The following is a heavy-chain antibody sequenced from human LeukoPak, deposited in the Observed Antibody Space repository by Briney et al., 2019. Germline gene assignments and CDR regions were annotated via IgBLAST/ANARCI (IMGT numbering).Heavy chain of an antibody. CDR2: INPSGGST. V-gene: IGHV1-46*01. Sequence: ASLTISCKASGYTFTSYYMHWVRQAPGHGLEWRGIINPSGGSTSYAQKFQGRVTMTRDTSTSTVYMELSSLRSEDTAVYYRAGLHRIGAQGVFDYWGQGTLVTVSS. CDR1: GYTFTSYY. CDR3: AGLHRIGAQGVFDY. J-gene: IGHJ4*02. D-gene: IGHD6-6*01.